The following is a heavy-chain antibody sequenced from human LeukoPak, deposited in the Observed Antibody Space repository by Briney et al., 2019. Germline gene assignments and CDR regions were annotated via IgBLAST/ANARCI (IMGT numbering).Heavy chain of an antibody. CDR1: GFTFSSYG. CDR2: IRFDGSIK. J-gene: IGHJ3*01. V-gene: IGHV3-30*02. Sequence: PGGSLRLSCAASGFTFSSYGMHWVRQAPGKGLEWVAFIRFDGSIKYYAESVRGRFTISRDNSKNMLYLQMNSLKTEDTAVYYCAKGKYYLLWGEGAFDVWGQGTVVTVPS. D-gene: IGHD2-2*01. CDR3: AKGKYYLLWGEGAFDV.